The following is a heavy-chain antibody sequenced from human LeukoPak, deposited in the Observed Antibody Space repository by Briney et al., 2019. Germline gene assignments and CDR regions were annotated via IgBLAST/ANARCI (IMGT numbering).Heavy chain of an antibody. CDR1: GFTFSDYW. V-gene: IGHV3-74*01. J-gene: IGHJ3*02. CDR2: IDLAGEYT. CDR3: ASGNSHAFDI. Sequence: GGSLRLSCTASGFTFSDYWMHWVRQAPGKGLVWVSRIDLAGEYTTYADSVKGRFTISRDNAKNTLYLQMNSLRAEDTAVYYCASGNSHAFDIWGQGTMVTVSS.